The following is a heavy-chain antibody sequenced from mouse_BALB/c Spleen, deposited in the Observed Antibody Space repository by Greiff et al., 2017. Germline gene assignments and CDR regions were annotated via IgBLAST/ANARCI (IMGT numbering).Heavy chain of an antibody. D-gene: IGHD2-4*01. CDR3: ARNYDYEGAMDY. CDR2: IDPENGNT. CDR1: GFNIKDYY. J-gene: IGHJ4*01. Sequence: VQLQQSGAELVRPGALVKLSCKASGFNIKDYYMHWVKQRPEQGLEWIGWIDPENGNTIYDPKFQGKASITADTSSNTAYLQLSSLTSEDTAVYYCARNYDYEGAMDYGGQGTSVTVSS. V-gene: IGHV14-1*02.